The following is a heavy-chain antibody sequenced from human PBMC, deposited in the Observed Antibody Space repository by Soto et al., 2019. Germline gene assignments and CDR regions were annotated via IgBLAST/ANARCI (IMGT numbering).Heavy chain of an antibody. V-gene: IGHV1-69*06. CDR3: ARVRDPHLDHYGLDV. Sequence: QVQLVQSGAEVKNPGSSVRVSCKTSGFTFNVYGIHWVRQAPGQGLEWMGGLIPIYDEPNYAQKFQGRVTITADKSTTTVYLELSSLRSEDTAVYFCARVRDPHLDHYGLDVWGQGTPVNVSS. CDR2: LIPIYDEP. CDR1: GFTFNVYG. J-gene: IGHJ6*02.